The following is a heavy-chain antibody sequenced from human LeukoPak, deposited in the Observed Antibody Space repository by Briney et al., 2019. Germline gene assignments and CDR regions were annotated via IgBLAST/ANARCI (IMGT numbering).Heavy chain of an antibody. CDR3: ARDVGEMATACDAFDT. CDR2: IIPILGIA. Sequence: SVKVSCKASGGTFSSYAISWVRQAPGQGLELMGSIIPILGIANYAQKFQGRVTITADKSTSTAYMELSSLRSEDTAVYYCARDVGEMATACDAFDTWGQGTMVTVSS. V-gene: IGHV1-69*04. J-gene: IGHJ3*02. CDR1: GGTFSSYA. D-gene: IGHD5-24*01.